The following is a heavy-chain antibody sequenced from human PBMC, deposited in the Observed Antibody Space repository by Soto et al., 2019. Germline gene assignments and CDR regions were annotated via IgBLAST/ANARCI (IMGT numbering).Heavy chain of an antibody. J-gene: IGHJ4*02. Sequence: PGGSLRLSCVASGFTFSNFGLNWVRQAPGKGLEWVSSISSSDKYIYYADSVKGRFTISRDNAKNSLSVQMNSLRADDTAVYYCARVFCRGDCYSPLDYWGQGTLVTVSS. V-gene: IGHV3-21*01. CDR1: GFTFSNFG. D-gene: IGHD2-21*02. CDR2: ISSSDKYI. CDR3: ARVFCRGDCYSPLDY.